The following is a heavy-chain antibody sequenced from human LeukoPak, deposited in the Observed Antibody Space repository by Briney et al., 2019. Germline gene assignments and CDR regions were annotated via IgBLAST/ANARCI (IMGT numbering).Heavy chain of an antibody. V-gene: IGHV4-34*01. Sequence: SETLSLTCAVYGGSFSGYYWSWIRQPPGKGLEWIGEINHSGSTNYNPSLKSRVTISVDTSKNQFSLKLSSVTAADTAVYYCASADYDYVWGSYRRDYWGQGTLVTVSS. CDR2: INHSGST. D-gene: IGHD3-16*02. CDR1: GGSFSGYY. CDR3: ASADYDYVWGSYRRDY. J-gene: IGHJ4*02.